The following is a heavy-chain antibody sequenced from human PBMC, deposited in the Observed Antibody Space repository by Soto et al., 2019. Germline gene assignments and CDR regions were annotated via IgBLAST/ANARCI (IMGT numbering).Heavy chain of an antibody. Sequence: SETLSLTCTVSGGSISSYYWSWIRQPPGKGLEWIGYIYYSGSTNYNPSLKSRVTISVDTSKNQFSLKLSSVTAADTAVYYCARVLVAARRYYYYYMDVWGKGTTVTVSS. CDR1: GGSISSYY. D-gene: IGHD6-6*01. CDR3: ARVLVAARRYYYYYMDV. J-gene: IGHJ6*03. CDR2: IYYSGST. V-gene: IGHV4-59*01.